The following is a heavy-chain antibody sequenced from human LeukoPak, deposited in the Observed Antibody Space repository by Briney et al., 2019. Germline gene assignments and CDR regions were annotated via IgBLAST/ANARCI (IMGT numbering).Heavy chain of an antibody. CDR2: ISSSSSYI. Sequence: PGGSLRLSCAASGFTFSGYSMNWVRQAPGKGLEWVSSISSSSSYIYYADSVKGRFTISRDNAKNSLYLQMNSLRAEDTAVYYYASWVVPAAMRGTSDDYWGQGTLVTVSS. CDR3: ASWVVPAAMRGTSDDY. V-gene: IGHV3-21*01. CDR1: GFTFSGYS. J-gene: IGHJ4*02. D-gene: IGHD2-2*01.